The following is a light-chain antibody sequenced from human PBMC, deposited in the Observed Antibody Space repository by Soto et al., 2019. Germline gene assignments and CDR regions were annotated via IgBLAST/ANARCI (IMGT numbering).Light chain of an antibody. CDR2: STN. CDR1: SGSVSTSYY. J-gene: IGLJ2*01. CDR3: VLYMGSGISV. Sequence: QTVVTQEPSFSVSPGGTVTLTCGLSSGSVSTSYYPSWYQQTPGQAPRTLIYSTNTRSSGVPDRFSGSILVNKAALTITGAQADDESDYYCVLYMGSGISVFGGGTKVTVL. V-gene: IGLV8-61*01.